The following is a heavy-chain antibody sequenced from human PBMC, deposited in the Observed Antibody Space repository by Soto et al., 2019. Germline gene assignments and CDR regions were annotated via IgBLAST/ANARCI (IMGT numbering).Heavy chain of an antibody. Sequence: QVTLKESGPVLVKPTETLTLTCTVSGFSLSKARMGVSWIRQPPGKALEWLAHISWNDERSYNTSLKSRLTISRDTFKSRVVLTMTNVDPVDTGTYFCARALREGLPIYYFDSWGQGTLVTVSS. CDR2: ISWNDER. CDR1: GFSLSKARMG. J-gene: IGHJ4*02. D-gene: IGHD1-26*01. CDR3: ARALREGLPIYYFDS. V-gene: IGHV2-26*01.